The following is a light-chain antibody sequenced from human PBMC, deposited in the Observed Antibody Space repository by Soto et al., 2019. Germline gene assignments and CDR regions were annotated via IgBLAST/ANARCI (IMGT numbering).Light chain of an antibody. CDR1: QTISSW. CDR2: DAS. CDR3: QQYNSYPWT. J-gene: IGKJ1*01. Sequence: DIQMTQSPSTLSGSVGDRVTITCRASQTISSWLAWYQRKPGKAPKLLIYDASSLESGVQSRFSGSGSGTEFTLTITSLQPDDFATYYCQQYNSYPWTFGQGTKVDIK. V-gene: IGKV1-5*01.